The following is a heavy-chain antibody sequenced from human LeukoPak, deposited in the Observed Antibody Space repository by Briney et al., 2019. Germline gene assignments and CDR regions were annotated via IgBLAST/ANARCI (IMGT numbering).Heavy chain of an antibody. CDR2: IKEDGSED. Sequence: PGGSLRLSCAASGFTFSSYWMSWVRQAPGKGLEWVANIKEDGSEDYYADSVKGRFAISKDNAKNSLYLQMNNLRAEDTAMYYCARDADGYEDWGQGTLVIVSS. CDR1: GFTFSSYW. D-gene: IGHD5-24*01. V-gene: IGHV3-7*01. J-gene: IGHJ4*02. CDR3: ARDADGYED.